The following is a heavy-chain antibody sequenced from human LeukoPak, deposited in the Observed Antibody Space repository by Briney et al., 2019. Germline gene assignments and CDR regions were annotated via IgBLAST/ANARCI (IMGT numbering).Heavy chain of an antibody. Sequence: SQTLSLTCAVSGGSISSGGYSWSWIRQPPGKGLEWIGYIYHSGSTYYNPFLKSRVTISVDRSKNQFSLKLSSVTAADTAVYYCARHRGYSYGPPRDLDYWGQGTLVTVSS. CDR1: GGSISSGGYS. D-gene: IGHD5-18*01. CDR3: ARHRGYSYGPPRDLDY. CDR2: IYHSGST. J-gene: IGHJ4*02. V-gene: IGHV4-30-2*01.